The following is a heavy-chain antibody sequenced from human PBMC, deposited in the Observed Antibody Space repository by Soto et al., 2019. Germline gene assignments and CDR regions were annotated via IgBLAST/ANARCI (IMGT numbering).Heavy chain of an antibody. V-gene: IGHV1-18*04. D-gene: IGHD6-13*01. CDR1: GYTFTSYG. Sequence: ASVKVSCKASGYTFTSYGISWVRQAPGQGLEWMGWISAYNGNTNYAQKLQGRVTMTRDTSISTAYMELSRLRSDDTAVYYCARDLRSSWYVVYYYYGMDVWGQGTTVTVSS. J-gene: IGHJ6*02. CDR3: ARDLRSSWYVVYYYYGMDV. CDR2: ISAYNGNT.